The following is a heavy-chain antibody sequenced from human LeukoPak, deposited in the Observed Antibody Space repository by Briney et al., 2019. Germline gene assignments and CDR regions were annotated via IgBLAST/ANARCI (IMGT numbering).Heavy chain of an antibody. CDR3: ARMIGDDAFGI. J-gene: IGHJ3*02. CDR1: GGSISSSSYY. Sequence: PSETLSLTCTVSGGSISSSSYYWDWIRQPPGKGLEWIGTIYYSGTTYYNPSLKRRVTISVDTSRNQFSLKLSSVTATDTAVYYCARMIGDDAFGIWGQGTMVTVSS. V-gene: IGHV4-39*01. D-gene: IGHD3-22*01. CDR2: IYYSGTT.